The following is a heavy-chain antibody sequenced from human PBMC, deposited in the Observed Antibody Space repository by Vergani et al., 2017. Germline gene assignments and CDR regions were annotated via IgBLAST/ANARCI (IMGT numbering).Heavy chain of an antibody. CDR2: IKSTLDRGET. D-gene: IGHD2-21*01. V-gene: IGHV3-15*07. Sequence: EVQLVESGGGIVKPGGSLRLSCVASGFIFMNAWMNWVRRTPGKGLEWVGRIKSTLDRGETDYAAALEGRFTISRSHSKNTLFLQMNGLKTEDIGVYYCTTDPRYCGDGSCYWRRDHYYYVMDVWGQGTTVTVSS. J-gene: IGHJ6*02. CDR3: TTDPRYCGDGSCYWRRDHYYYVMDV. CDR1: GFIFMNAW.